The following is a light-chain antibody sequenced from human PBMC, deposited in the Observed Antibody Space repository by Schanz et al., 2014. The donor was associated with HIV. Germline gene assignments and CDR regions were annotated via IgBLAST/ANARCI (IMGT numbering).Light chain of an antibody. J-gene: IGLJ2*01. CDR2: DVS. V-gene: IGLV2-11*01. CDR1: SSDVGGYNY. Sequence: QSVLTQPRSVSGSPGQSVTISCTGTSSDVGGYNYVSWYQQHPGKAPKLMIYDVSKRPSGISNRFSGSKSGNTASLTISGLQAEDEAEYFCSSSSTNTCVFGGGTKLTVL. CDR3: SSSSTNTCV.